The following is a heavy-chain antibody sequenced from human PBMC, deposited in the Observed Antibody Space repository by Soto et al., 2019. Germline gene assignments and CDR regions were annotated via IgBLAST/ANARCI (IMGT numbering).Heavy chain of an antibody. Sequence: GGSLRLSCAASGFTFSSYGMHWVRQAPGKGLEWVAVIWYDGSNKYYADSVKGRFTISRDNSKNTLYLQMNSLRAEDTAVYYCARELWELLGYYYYYIDVWGKGTTVTVSS. CDR1: GFTFSSYG. CDR3: ARELWELLGYYYYYIDV. D-gene: IGHD1-26*01. V-gene: IGHV3-33*01. CDR2: IWYDGSNK. J-gene: IGHJ6*03.